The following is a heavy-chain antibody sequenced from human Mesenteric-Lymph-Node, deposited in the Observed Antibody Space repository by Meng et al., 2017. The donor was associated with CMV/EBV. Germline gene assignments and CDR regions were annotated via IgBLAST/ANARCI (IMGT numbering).Heavy chain of an antibody. D-gene: IGHD5-24*01. Sequence: ASVKVSCKASGYTFTDYYIHWVRQAPGQGLEWMGIINPSGGSTTYAQKFQGRVSMTRDMSTTTVYMEVSSLRSEDTAVYYCARNGYNYYYYYGMDVWGQGTT. CDR2: INPSGGST. CDR3: ARNGYNYYYYYGMDV. CDR1: GYTFTDYY. J-gene: IGHJ6*02. V-gene: IGHV1-46*01.